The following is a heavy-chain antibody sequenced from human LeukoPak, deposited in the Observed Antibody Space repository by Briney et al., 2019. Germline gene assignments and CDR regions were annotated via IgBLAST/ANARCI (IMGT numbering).Heavy chain of an antibody. CDR1: GGSISSSSYY. Sequence: SETLSLTCTVSGGSISSSSYYWSWIRQPPGKGLEWIGYIYYSGSTNYNPSLKSRVTISVDTSKNQFSLKLSSVTAADTAVFYCARAKGGEFDYWGQGTLVTVSS. V-gene: IGHV4-61*05. CDR3: ARAKGGEFDY. CDR2: IYYSGST. J-gene: IGHJ4*02. D-gene: IGHD3-10*01.